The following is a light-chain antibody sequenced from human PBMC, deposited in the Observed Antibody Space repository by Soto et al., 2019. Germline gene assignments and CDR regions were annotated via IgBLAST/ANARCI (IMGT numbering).Light chain of an antibody. CDR1: QSVSSNY. J-gene: IGKJ4*01. V-gene: IGKV3-20*01. CDR2: GAS. CDR3: QKYGTSLT. Sequence: EIVLTQSPGTLSLATGERATLSCRARQSVSSNYLAWYQQKLGQAPRLLIFGASIRAAGIPDRFSGSGAGTGFTLTSSRLEPEDFTVYYCQKYGTSLTFGGGTKLESK.